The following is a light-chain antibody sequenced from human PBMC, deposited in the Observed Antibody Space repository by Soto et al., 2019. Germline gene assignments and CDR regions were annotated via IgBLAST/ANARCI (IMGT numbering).Light chain of an antibody. CDR1: SSDVGAYNF. Sequence: QSAVTQPASVSGSPGQSITISCTGISSDVGAYNFVSWHQQHPGKAPKLMIYNVYDRPSGISYRFSGSKSGNTASLTISGLQGEDEAYYYCSAYTVSRTYVFGTGTKVTVL. CDR3: SAYTVSRTYV. V-gene: IGLV2-14*03. CDR2: NVY. J-gene: IGLJ1*01.